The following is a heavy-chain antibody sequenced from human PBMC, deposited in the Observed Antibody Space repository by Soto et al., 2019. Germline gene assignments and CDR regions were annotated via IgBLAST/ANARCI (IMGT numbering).Heavy chain of an antibody. D-gene: IGHD3-9*01. V-gene: IGHV6-1*01. Sequence: SRTQPXTCASSGDXVCSYSASWNWNRQSPSRGLEWLGRTYYRSKWYNDYAVSVKSRITINPDTSKNQFSLQLNSVTPEDTAVYYCARDLYDMDEYYYNDMAVWGQGTTVTVSS. CDR1: GDXVCSYSAS. CDR2: TYYRSKWYN. CDR3: ARDLYDMDEYYYNDMAV. J-gene: IGHJ6*02.